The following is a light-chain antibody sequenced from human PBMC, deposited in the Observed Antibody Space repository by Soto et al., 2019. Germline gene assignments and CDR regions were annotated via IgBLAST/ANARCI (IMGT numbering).Light chain of an antibody. CDR1: QSVNNNY. Sequence: EIVLTQSPGTLALSPGERATLSCRASQSVNNNYLTWYQQKRGQAPRLLIHGASSRDTGIPDRFSGSGYGTDFTLTISRLETEAFAVYYCQKYGSSPFTFGPGTKVGIK. CDR2: GAS. V-gene: IGKV3-20*01. CDR3: QKYGSSPFT. J-gene: IGKJ3*01.